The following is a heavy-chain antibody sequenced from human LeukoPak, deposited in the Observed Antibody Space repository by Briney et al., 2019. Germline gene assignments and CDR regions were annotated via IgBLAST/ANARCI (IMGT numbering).Heavy chain of an antibody. CDR3: AKDTHDYGDYKGEFDY. CDR2: ISSSNERT. V-gene: IGHV3-23*01. Sequence: PGGSLRLSCAASGFTYSNYAMSWVRQAPGKGLEWVSAISSSNERTYYADSVKGRFTISRDNSKDTLYLQMNSLRAEDTAVYYCAKDTHDYGDYKGEFDYWGQGTLVTVSS. D-gene: IGHD4-17*01. J-gene: IGHJ4*02. CDR1: GFTYSNYA.